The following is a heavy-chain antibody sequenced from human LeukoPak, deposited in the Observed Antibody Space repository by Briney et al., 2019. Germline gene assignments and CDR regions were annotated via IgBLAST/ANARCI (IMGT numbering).Heavy chain of an antibody. CDR1: GGSFSGYY. CDR3: ARGHCSGGSCYSPIDY. Sequence: SETLSLTCAVYGGSFSGYYWSWIRQPPGKGLEWIGEINHSGGTNYNPSLKSRVTISVDTSKNQFSLKLSSVTAADTAVYYCARGHCSGGSCYSPIDYWGQGTLVTVSS. CDR2: INHSGGT. V-gene: IGHV4-34*01. J-gene: IGHJ4*02. D-gene: IGHD2-15*01.